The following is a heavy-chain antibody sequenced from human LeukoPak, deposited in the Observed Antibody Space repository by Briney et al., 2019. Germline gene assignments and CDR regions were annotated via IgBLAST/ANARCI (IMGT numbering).Heavy chain of an antibody. D-gene: IGHD3-22*01. CDR3: AREVYDSSAGHFDY. Sequence: PSETLSLTCTVSGGSISSYYWSWIRQPAGKGLEWIGRSYTSGSTNYNPSLKSRVTISVDKSKNQFSLKLSSVTAADTAVYYCAREVYDSSAGHFDYWGQGTLVTVSS. CDR1: GGSISSYY. V-gene: IGHV4-4*07. J-gene: IGHJ4*02. CDR2: SYTSGST.